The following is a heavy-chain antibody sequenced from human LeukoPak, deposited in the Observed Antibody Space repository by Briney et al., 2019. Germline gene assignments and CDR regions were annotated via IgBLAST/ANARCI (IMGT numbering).Heavy chain of an antibody. Sequence: PSQTLSLTCTVSGGSISSGGYYWSWIRQHPGKGLEWIGYIYYSGSTYYNPSLKSRVTISVDTSKNQFSLKLCSVTAADTAVYYCAREEHDILIGASWFDPWGQGTLVTVSS. V-gene: IGHV4-31*03. J-gene: IGHJ5*02. CDR3: AREEHDILIGASWFDP. CDR2: IYYSGST. CDR1: GGSISSGGYY. D-gene: IGHD3-9*01.